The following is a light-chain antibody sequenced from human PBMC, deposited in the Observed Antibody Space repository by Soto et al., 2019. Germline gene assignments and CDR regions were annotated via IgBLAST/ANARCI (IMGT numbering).Light chain of an antibody. Sequence: EIVMTQSPATLSASPGEGATLSCRASQSVSTDLAWYRQTPGQAPRLLIYGASTRAIGTPVRFSGSGSWTEFTLTISTLQSEDFAVCDCQKYNKWPPVTFGGGTRVAIK. CDR2: GAS. J-gene: IGKJ4*01. CDR1: QSVSTD. CDR3: QKYNKWPPVT. V-gene: IGKV3-15*01.